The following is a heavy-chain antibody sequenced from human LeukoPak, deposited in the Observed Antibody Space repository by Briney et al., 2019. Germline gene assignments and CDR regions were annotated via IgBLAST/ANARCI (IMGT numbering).Heavy chain of an antibody. CDR1: GGSISSYY. D-gene: IGHD1-26*01. V-gene: IGHV4-39*01. CDR3: VRLRGSLYYYYGMDV. CDR2: IYYSGST. J-gene: IGHJ6*02. Sequence: PSETLSLTCTVSGGSISSYYWGWIRQPPGKGLEWIGSIYYSGSTYYNPSLKSRVTISVDTSKNQFSLKLSSVTAADTAVYYCVRLRGSLYYYYGMDVWGQGTTVTVSS.